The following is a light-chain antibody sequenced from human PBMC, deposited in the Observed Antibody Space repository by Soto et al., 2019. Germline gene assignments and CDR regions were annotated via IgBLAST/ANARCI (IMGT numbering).Light chain of an antibody. J-gene: IGKJ5*01. CDR1: QSISSSY. Sequence: EVVLTQSPATLSLSPGEGATLSCRVSQSISSSYLSWNQQRPGQAPRLLIYGASTRATGIPARFSGSGRGSGTDFTLTISSLQPEDFAVYYCQQDYNLPITFGQGTRLEIK. V-gene: IGKV3D-7*01. CDR3: QQDYNLPIT. CDR2: GAS.